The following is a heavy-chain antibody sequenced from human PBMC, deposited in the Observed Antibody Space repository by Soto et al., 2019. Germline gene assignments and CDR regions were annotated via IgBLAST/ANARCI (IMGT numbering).Heavy chain of an antibody. Sequence: GGSLRLPCAASGFIFSDYYMSWIRQAPRKGLEWDSYMRSSSRFTNYADSVKGRFTISRDNAKKALYLQMNSLRAEDSAVYYCAGVGDCTNGICSYGMDVWGQESTGTVSS. V-gene: IGHV3-11*06. CDR3: AGVGDCTNGICSYGMDV. J-gene: IGHJ6*02. D-gene: IGHD2-8*01. CDR1: GFIFSDYY. CDR2: MRSSSRFT.